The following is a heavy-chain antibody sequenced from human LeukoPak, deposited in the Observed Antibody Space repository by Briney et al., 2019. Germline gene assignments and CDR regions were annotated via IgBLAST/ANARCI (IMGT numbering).Heavy chain of an antibody. D-gene: IGHD2-2*01. V-gene: IGHV4-39*01. CDR1: GGSISRSSYY. Sequence: SETLSLTCTVSGGSISRSSYYWGWIRQPPGKGLEWIGNIYYRGSTYYNSSLKSRVTISVDTSKNQFSLKLSSVTAADTAVYYCASQSDSWASWAPIDYWGQGTLVTVSS. CDR3: ASQSDSWASWAPIDY. CDR2: IYYRGST. J-gene: IGHJ4*02.